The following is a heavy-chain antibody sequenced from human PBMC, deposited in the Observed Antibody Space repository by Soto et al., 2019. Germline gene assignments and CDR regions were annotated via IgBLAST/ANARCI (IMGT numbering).Heavy chain of an antibody. D-gene: IGHD2-2*01. V-gene: IGHV1-18*01. CDR1: GYTFTSYG. CDR3: ARTRTDIVVVPAHRFDY. J-gene: IGHJ4*02. CDR2: ISAYNGNT. Sequence: QVQLVQSGAEVKKPGASVKVSCKASGYTFTSYGISWVRQAPGQGLEWMGWISAYNGNTNYAQKLQGRVTMTTDTSASTAYMELRSLRSDDTAVYYCARTRTDIVVVPAHRFDYWGQGTLVTVSS.